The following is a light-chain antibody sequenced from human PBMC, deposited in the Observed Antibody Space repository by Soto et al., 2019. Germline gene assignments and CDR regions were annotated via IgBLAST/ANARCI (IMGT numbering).Light chain of an antibody. CDR1: TSDVGGYNF. J-gene: IGLJ3*02. Sequence: QSALTQPRSVSGSPGQSVTISCTGTTSDVGGYNFVSWYQHHPDKAPKLVIYDVTKRPSGVPDRFSASKSGNTASLTISGLQAEDEAGYYCCSYAGNYVWVFGGGTKVTVL. V-gene: IGLV2-11*01. CDR2: DVT. CDR3: CSYAGNYVWV.